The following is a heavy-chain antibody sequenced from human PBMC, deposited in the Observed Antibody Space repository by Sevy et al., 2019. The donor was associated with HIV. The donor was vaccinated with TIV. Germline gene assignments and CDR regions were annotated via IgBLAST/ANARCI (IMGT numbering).Heavy chain of an antibody. J-gene: IGHJ4*02. CDR1: GFTFSSYS. D-gene: IGHD3-3*01. CDR3: ASIPPNDFWSGFHDY. CDR2: ISSSSSYI. Sequence: GGSLRLSCAASGFTFSSYSMNWVRQAPGKGLEWVSSISSSSSYIYYADSVKGRFTISRDNARNSLYLQMNSLRAEDTAVYYCASIPPNDFWSGFHDYWGQGTLVTVSS. V-gene: IGHV3-21*01.